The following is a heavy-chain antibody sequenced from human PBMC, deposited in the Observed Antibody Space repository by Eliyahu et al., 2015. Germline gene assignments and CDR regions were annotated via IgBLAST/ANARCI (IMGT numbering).Heavy chain of an antibody. J-gene: IGHJ4*02. CDR2: INPSAGNT. CDR3: AGSGDDSDFDY. V-gene: IGHV1-46*01. D-gene: IGHD2-21*02. CDR1: GYTFTSYY. Sequence: QVQLVQSGAEVKKPGASVKVSCRASGYTFTSYYIHWVRQAPGQGLEWXGIINPSAGNTKNAQKFRGRVSMTRDTSTNTVYMELSSLRSDDTAVYYCAGSGDDSDFDYWGQGTLVTVSS.